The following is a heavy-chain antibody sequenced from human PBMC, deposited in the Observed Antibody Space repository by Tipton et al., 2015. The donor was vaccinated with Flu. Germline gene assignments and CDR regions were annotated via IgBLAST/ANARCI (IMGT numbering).Heavy chain of an antibody. Sequence: QMQLVQSGAEVKKPGSSVKVSCKASGDTFSSYTFSWVRQAPGQGLEWMGGIIPIFGTANYAQKFQDRLTITADDSTSTAYMELSSLRSEDTAVYYCAGGISSTSCYTCYYYAMDVWGQGTTVTVSS. V-gene: IGHV1-69*01. CDR1: GDTFSSYT. CDR2: IIPIFGTA. J-gene: IGHJ6*02. CDR3: AGGISSTSCYTCYYYAMDV. D-gene: IGHD2-2*02.